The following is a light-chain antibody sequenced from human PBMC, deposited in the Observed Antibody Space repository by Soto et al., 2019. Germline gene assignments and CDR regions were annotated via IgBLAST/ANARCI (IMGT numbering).Light chain of an antibody. CDR1: QSIRSSY. J-gene: IGKJ5*01. Sequence: IVWMQSAGPLSLSPGERATLSWKASQSIRSSYLAWYQQQPGQAPRLIIYDASSKATGIPDRFSGSRSGTECTLTISSLQPDDVATYYCQQYDSYAITLGQGTRLEIK. V-gene: IGKV3-20*01. CDR3: QQYDSYAIT. CDR2: DAS.